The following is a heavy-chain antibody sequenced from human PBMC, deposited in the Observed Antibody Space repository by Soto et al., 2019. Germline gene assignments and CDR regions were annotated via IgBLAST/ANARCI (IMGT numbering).Heavy chain of an antibody. CDR1: GVSIGSPNW. CDR2: MWPSGGT. J-gene: IGHJ5*02. Sequence: QVHLQESGPGLVTPSGTLSLTCAVSGVSIGSPNWWTWVRQAPGKRLEWIGEMWPSGGTTYNPSLRKRVPISVDNSKNHLSLTLTSVTAADTAIYYCARCLHCSHGGRFDPWGQGALFTVSS. D-gene: IGHD3-16*01. CDR3: ARCLHCSHGGRFDP. V-gene: IGHV4-4*02.